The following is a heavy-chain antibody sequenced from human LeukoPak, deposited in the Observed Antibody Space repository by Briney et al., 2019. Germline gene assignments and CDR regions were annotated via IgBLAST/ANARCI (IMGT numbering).Heavy chain of an antibody. D-gene: IGHD1-26*01. J-gene: IGHJ4*02. CDR1: GFTFSSYW. CDR2: IKQDGSKK. V-gene: IGHV3-7*01. CDR3: ARDRSGSYYFDY. Sequence: PGGSLRLSCAASGFTFSSYWMHWVRQAPGKGLEWVANIKQDGSKKYYVDSVKGRFTISRDNAKNSLYLQMNSLRGEDTAVYYCARDRSGSYYFDYWGQGTLVTVSS.